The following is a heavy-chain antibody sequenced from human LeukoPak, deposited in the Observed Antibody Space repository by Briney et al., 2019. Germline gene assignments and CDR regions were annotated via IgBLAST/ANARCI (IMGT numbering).Heavy chain of an antibody. CDR1: GFTFRNAR. CDR2: IKSKTDGGTT. CDR3: SRYIAAAGTAY. V-gene: IGHV3-15*01. D-gene: IGHD6-13*01. Sequence: GGYLRLSCAASGFTFRNARMSLVRQAPGKGLDWVGHIKSKTDGGTTGYAAPVKGRFTISRDDSKNTLFLQMNSLKTEDTAVYYCSRYIAAAGTAYWGQGALVTVSS. J-gene: IGHJ4*02.